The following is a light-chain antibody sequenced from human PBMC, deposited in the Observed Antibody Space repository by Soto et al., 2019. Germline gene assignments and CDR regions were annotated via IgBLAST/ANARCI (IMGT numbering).Light chain of an antibody. CDR3: CSYAGSYSSYF. V-gene: IGLV2-23*02. CDR1: SSDVGNYKF. Sequence: QSVLTQPASVSGSPGQSITISCTGSSSDVGNYKFVSWYQQYPGKAPKVMLYEVSKRPSGVSYRFSGSQSGNTASLTISGLQAEDEADYYCCSYAGSYSSYFFGTGTKVPVL. J-gene: IGLJ1*01. CDR2: EVS.